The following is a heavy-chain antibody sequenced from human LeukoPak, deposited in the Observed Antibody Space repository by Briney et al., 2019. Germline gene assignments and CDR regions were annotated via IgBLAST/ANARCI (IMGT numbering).Heavy chain of an antibody. CDR2: IYYSGNT. Sequence: SETLSLTCTVSGGSISSYYWSWIRQPPGKGLEWIGYIYYSGNTYSNPSLKSRVTISVDTSKNQFSLKLRSVTAADTAVYYCAREFSGGSYDYWGQGTLVTVSS. V-gene: IGHV4-59*12. CDR3: AREFSGGSYDY. J-gene: IGHJ4*02. D-gene: IGHD2-15*01. CDR1: GGSISSYY.